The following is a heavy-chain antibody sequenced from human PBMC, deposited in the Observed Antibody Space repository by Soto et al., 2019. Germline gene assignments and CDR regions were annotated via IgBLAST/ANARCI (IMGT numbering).Heavy chain of an antibody. CDR3: ARRRRYFVPNIDY. J-gene: IGHJ4*02. CDR1: GGSVSSYY. D-gene: IGHD3-9*01. V-gene: IGHV4-59*02. Sequence: NPSETLSLTCTVSGGSVSSYYWSWIRQSPEKGLEWIGYIYYSGSTKYKPSLKSRVTISVDTSKNQFSLKLSSVTAADTAVYYCARRRRYFVPNIDYWGQGTLVTVSS. CDR2: IYYSGST.